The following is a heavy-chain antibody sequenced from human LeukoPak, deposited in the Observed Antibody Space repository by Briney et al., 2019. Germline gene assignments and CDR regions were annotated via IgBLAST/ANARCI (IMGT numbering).Heavy chain of an antibody. CDR1: GFTFSSYS. D-gene: IGHD3-22*01. J-gene: IGHJ4*02. Sequence: GRSLRLSCAASGFTFSSYSMHWVRQAPGKGLEWVAVISYDGSNKYYADSVKGRLIISRDNSKTTLSLPMNSLRAEDTAVYSCAREGRPSDYDRSGLFAYWGQATLVTVYS. CDR3: AREGRPSDYDRSGLFAY. V-gene: IGHV3-30-3*01. CDR2: ISYDGSNK.